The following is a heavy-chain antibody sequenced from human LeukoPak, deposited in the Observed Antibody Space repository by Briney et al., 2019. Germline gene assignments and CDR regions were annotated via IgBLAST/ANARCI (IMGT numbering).Heavy chain of an antibody. V-gene: IGHV4-39*01. CDR3: AARGSMVRGVIV. D-gene: IGHD3-10*01. J-gene: IGHJ4*02. CDR2: IYYSGST. Sequence: SETLSLTCTVSGGSISSSGYYWGWIRQPPGKGLEWIGSIYYSGSTYYTPSLKSRVTISVDTSKNQFSLKLTSVTAADTAVFYCAARGSMVRGVIVWGQGTLVTVSS. CDR1: GGSISSSGYY.